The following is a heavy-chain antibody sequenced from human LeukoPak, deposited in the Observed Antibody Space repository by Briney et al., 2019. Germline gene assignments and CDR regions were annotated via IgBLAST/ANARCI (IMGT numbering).Heavy chain of an antibody. D-gene: IGHD6-13*01. CDR1: GGSFSSYY. J-gene: IGHJ4*02. Sequence: PSETLSLTCTVSGGSFSSYYWSWIRQPPGKGLEWIGYVYYSGSTNYYPSLKSRVTISVGTSNNHFALKLRSVTTADDTVVYCASQPYHTSIWQSYYFDYWGQGTPVTVSS. CDR2: VYYSGST. CDR3: ASQPYHTSIWQSYYFDY. V-gene: IGHV4-59*01.